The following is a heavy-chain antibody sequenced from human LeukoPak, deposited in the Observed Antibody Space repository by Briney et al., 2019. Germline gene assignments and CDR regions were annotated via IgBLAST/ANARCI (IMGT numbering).Heavy chain of an antibody. Sequence: PGGSLRLSCAASGFSVSGHWMHCGPQAPGRGLVWVSRINSVGTTTDYADSVKGRVSVSRGRGRNTVYLQMRSLTADDMAIYYCARVSPYRVARLGAFDIWGEGTKVTVSS. CDR3: ARVSPYRVARLGAFDI. J-gene: IGHJ3*02. CDR2: INSVGTTT. D-gene: IGHD3-16*02. CDR1: GFSVSGHW. V-gene: IGHV3-74*01.